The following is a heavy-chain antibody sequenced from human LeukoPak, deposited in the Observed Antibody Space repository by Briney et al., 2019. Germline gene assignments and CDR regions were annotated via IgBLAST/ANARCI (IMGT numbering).Heavy chain of an antibody. V-gene: IGHV4-59*01. CDR3: ARSIPSKGYYYYYGMDV. J-gene: IGHJ6*04. Sequence: SETLSLTCTVSGGSISSYYWSWIRQPPGKGLEWIGYIYYSGSTNYNPSLKSRVTISVDTSKNQFSLELSSVTAADTAVYYCARSIPSKGYYYYYGMDVWGKGTTVTVSS. CDR1: GGSISSYY. CDR2: IYYSGST.